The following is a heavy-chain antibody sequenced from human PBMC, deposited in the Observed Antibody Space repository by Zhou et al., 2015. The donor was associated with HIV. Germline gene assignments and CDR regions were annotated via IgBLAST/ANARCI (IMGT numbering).Heavy chain of an antibody. D-gene: IGHD4/OR15-4a*01. CDR1: GYTFTNYD. J-gene: IGHJ3*01. V-gene: IGHV1-8*01. CDR3: ARGNMNHDYGLDL. Sequence: QVQLVQSGAEVQKPGASVKVSCKASGYTFTNYDINWVRQATGQGLEWMGWMNPNSDNTGYERKFQGRVTMTRNTSISTAYMELNNLRSEDTAVYFCARGNMNHDYGLDLWGQGTKVIVS. CDR2: MNPNSDNT.